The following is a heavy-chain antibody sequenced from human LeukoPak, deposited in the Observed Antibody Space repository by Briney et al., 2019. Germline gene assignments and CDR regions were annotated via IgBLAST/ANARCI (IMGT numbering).Heavy chain of an antibody. J-gene: IGHJ4*02. V-gene: IGHV3-23*01. CDR1: GITFSSYG. CDR2: ISSTGGTT. Sequence: GGSLRLSCAASGITFSSYGMSWVRQAPGKGLEWVSSISSTGGTTYYADSVKGRFTISRDNSRNTLYLQMNSLRAEDTAVYYCAKDWRAYCGGDCYSYFDYWGQGTLVTVSS. CDR3: AKDWRAYCGGDCYSYFDY. D-gene: IGHD2-21*02.